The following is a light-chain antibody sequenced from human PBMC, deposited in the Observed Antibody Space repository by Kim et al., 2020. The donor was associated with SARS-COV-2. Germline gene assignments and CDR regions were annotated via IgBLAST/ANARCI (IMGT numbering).Light chain of an antibody. CDR3: QQYDSWPRT. CDR1: QSVRIN. CDR2: GAS. J-gene: IGKJ1*01. V-gene: IGKV3D-15*01. Sequence: SPGERATLSCRASQSVRINVAWYQQRAGQAPRLLIYGASTRTTDIPVRFSGSGSGTEFTLTISSLQSEDFSVYYCQQYDSWPRTFGQGTKVEIK.